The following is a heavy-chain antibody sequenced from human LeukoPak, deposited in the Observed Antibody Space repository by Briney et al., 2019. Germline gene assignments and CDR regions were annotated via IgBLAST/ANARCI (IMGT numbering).Heavy chain of an antibody. CDR3: ARCKVVVPAAINPRYYYYYYYMDV. Sequence: SETLSLTCAVYGGSFSGYYWSWIRQPPGKGLGWIGEINHSGSTNYNPSLKSRVTISVDTSKNQFSLKLSSVTAADTAVYYCARCKVVVPAAINPRYYYYYYYMDVWGKGTTVTVSS. D-gene: IGHD2-2*01. CDR1: GGSFSGYY. J-gene: IGHJ6*03. CDR2: INHSGST. V-gene: IGHV4-34*01.